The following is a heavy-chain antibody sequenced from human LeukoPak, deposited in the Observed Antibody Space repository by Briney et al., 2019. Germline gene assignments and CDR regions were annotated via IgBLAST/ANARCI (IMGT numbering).Heavy chain of an antibody. D-gene: IGHD2-2*01. V-gene: IGHV4-34*01. Sequence: PSETLSLTCAVYGXSFSGYYWSWIRQPPGKGLEWIGEINHSGSTNYNPSLKSRVTISVDTSKNQFSLKLSSVTAADTAVYYCARGVGYCSSTSCYAKYYYSMDVWGQGTTVTVSS. CDR1: GXSFSGYY. CDR2: INHSGST. J-gene: IGHJ6*02. CDR3: ARGVGYCSSTSCYAKYYYSMDV.